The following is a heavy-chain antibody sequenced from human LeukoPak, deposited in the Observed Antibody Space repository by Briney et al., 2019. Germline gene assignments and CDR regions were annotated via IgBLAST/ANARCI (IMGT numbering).Heavy chain of an antibody. J-gene: IGHJ6*03. CDR1: GGSFSGYY. D-gene: IGHD6-19*01. V-gene: IGHV4-34*01. CDR3: ARHLRWLVPPFYYYMDV. Sequence: SETLSLTCAVYGGSFSGYYWGWIRQPPGKGLEWIGEINHSGSTNYNPSLKSRVTISVDTSKNQFSLKLSSVTAADTAVYYCARHLRWLVPPFYYYMDVWGKGTTVTISS. CDR2: INHSGST.